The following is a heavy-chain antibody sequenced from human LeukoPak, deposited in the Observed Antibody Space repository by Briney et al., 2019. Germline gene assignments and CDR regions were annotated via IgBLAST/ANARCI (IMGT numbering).Heavy chain of an antibody. CDR3: ARVGGRLGDYGDYEWYFDL. CDR2: IIPIFGTA. V-gene: IGHV1-69*13. CDR1: GGTFSSYA. J-gene: IGHJ2*01. D-gene: IGHD4-17*01. Sequence: GASVKVSCKASGGTFSSYAISWVRQAPGQGLEWMGGIIPIFGTANYAQKFQGRVTITADESTSTAYMELSSLRSEDTAVYYCARVGGRLGDYGDYEWYFDLWGRGTLVTVSS.